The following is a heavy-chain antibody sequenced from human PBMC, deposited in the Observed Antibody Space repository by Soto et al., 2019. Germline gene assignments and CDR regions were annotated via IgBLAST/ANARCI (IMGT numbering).Heavy chain of an antibody. CDR2: ISGSGGST. CDR1: GFTFSSYA. V-gene: IGHV3-23*01. CDR3: AKDPSRYSSGWYYFAY. J-gene: IGHJ4*02. D-gene: IGHD6-19*01. Sequence: GGSLRLSCAASGFTFSSYAMSWVRQAPGKGLEWVSAISGSGGSTYYADSVKGRFTISRDNSKNTLYLQMNSLRAEDTAVYYCAKDPSRYSSGWYYFAYWGQGTLVTVSP.